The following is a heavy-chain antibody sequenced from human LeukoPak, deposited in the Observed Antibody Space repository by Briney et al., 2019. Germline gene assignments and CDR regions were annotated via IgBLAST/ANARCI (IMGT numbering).Heavy chain of an antibody. Sequence: PVGSLRLSCAASGFTFSTYWMHWVRQAPGKGLVWVSRINSDGSSTSYAGSVRGRFTISRDNAKNTLYLQVNNLKAEDTAVYYCARSRYSGSSMEYWGQGTQVTVSS. CDR1: GFTFSTYW. CDR3: ARSRYSGSSMEY. CDR2: INSDGSST. V-gene: IGHV3-74*01. J-gene: IGHJ4*02. D-gene: IGHD1-26*01.